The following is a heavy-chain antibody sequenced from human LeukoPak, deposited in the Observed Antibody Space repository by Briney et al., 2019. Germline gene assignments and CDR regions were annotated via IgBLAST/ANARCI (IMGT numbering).Heavy chain of an antibody. CDR2: ISDSGDAT. CDR1: GFTFTIYA. CDR3: AKDSAAPITTTMVRGRWYFDY. D-gene: IGHD3-10*01. J-gene: IGHJ4*02. Sequence: GGSLRLSCAASGFTFTIYAMNWVRQAPGKGLKWVSTISDSGDATYYADSVKGRFTISRDNSKNTLYLQMNSLRAEDTAVYYCAKDSAAPITTTMVRGRWYFDYWGQGTLVTVSS. V-gene: IGHV3-23*01.